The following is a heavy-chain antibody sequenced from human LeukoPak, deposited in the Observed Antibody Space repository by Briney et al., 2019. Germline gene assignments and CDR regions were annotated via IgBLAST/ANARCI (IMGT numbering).Heavy chain of an antibody. D-gene: IGHD6-13*01. CDR3: AKIVQFTAATGTGLDY. Sequence: GGSLRLSCAASGFTVITNDMTWVRQAPGKGLDWVAVIWHDGSYIYYADSVKGRFTISRDNSKNTLYLQMNSLRAEDTAVYYCAKIVQFTAATGTGLDYWGQGTLVTVSS. CDR1: GFTVITND. V-gene: IGHV3-33*06. CDR2: IWHDGSYI. J-gene: IGHJ4*02.